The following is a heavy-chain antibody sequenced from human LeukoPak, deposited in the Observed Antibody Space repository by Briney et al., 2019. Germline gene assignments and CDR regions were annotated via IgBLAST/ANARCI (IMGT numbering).Heavy chain of an antibody. CDR3: AKAGSKDNYDFWSGYYFGGAFDGWFDR. J-gene: IGHJ5*02. CDR2: IYYSGST. CDR1: GGSISSSSYY. D-gene: IGHD3-3*01. Sequence: PSETLSLTCTVSGGSISSSSYYWGWIRQPPGKGLEWIGSIYYSGSTYYNPSLKSRVTISVDTSKNQFSLKLSSVTAADTAVYYCAKAGSKDNYDFWSGYYFGGAFDGWFDRWGQGTLVTVSS. V-gene: IGHV4-39*07.